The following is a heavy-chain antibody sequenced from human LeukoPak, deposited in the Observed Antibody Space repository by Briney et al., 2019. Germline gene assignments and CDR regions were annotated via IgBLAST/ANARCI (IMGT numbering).Heavy chain of an antibody. V-gene: IGHV6-1*01. J-gene: IGHJ4*02. Sequence: SQTLSLTCAISGDSVSSNSAAWNWIRQSPSRGLEWLGRTYYRSKWYNDYAVSVKSRITINPDTSKNQFSLQLNSVTPEDTAVYYCAGGPQVDEDLPGDYFDYWGQGTLVTVSS. CDR2: TYYRSKWYN. CDR1: GDSVSSNSAA. D-gene: IGHD1-14*01. CDR3: AGGPQVDEDLPGDYFDY.